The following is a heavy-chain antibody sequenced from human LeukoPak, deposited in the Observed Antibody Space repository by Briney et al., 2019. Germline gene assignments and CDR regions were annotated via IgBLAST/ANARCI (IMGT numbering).Heavy chain of an antibody. CDR1: GFFFSDYW. J-gene: IGHJ5*02. Sequence: GGSLRLSCAASGFFFSDYWMNWVRQVPGKGPEWVANIKHDSSTIHCLDSVKGRFTISRDNAKNSLYLQMNSLRVEDRAVYYCARGLTTTPNWFDPWGQGTLVTVSS. D-gene: IGHD3-22*01. CDR2: IKHDSSTI. V-gene: IGHV3-7*01. CDR3: ARGLTTTPNWFDP.